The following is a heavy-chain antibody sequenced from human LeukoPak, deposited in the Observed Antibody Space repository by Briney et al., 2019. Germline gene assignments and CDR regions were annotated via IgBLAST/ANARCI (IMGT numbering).Heavy chain of an antibody. Sequence: GGSLRLSCSASGFSISRYSMHWVRQAPGKGLEYVSAIGPNGDGAYYADSVKNRFTISRDNSKNTLYLQMNSLRAEDTAVYYCANFPSAYYYDSSGHEAQDYFDYWGQGTLVTVSS. J-gene: IGHJ4*02. CDR1: GFSISRYS. CDR2: IGPNGDGA. V-gene: IGHV3-64*04. D-gene: IGHD3-22*01. CDR3: ANFPSAYYYDSSGHEAQDYFDY.